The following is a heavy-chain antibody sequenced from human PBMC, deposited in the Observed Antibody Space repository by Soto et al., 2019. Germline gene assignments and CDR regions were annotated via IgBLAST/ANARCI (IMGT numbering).Heavy chain of an antibody. CDR1: GFTFSSYA. V-gene: IGHV3-23*01. D-gene: IGHD3-3*01. Sequence: PGGSLRLSCAASGFTFSSYAMSWVRQAPGKGLEWVSAISGSGGSTYYADSVKGRFTITRDNSKNTLYLQMNSLRAEDTAVYYCAKDPRITIFGVVIGGDAFDIWGQGTVVTVSS. CDR3: AKDPRITIFGVVIGGDAFDI. CDR2: ISGSGGST. J-gene: IGHJ3*02.